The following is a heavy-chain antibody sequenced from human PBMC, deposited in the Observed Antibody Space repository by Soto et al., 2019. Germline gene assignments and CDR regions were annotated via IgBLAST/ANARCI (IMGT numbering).Heavy chain of an antibody. Sequence: QVQLQESGPGLVKPSQTLSLTCTVSGGSISSGGYYWSWIRQHPGKGLEWIGYIYYSGSTYYNPSLKSRVTISVDTSKNHFSLKLSSVTAADTAVYYCARWVGSENDNWFDPWGQGTLVTVSS. CDR3: ARWVGSENDNWFDP. J-gene: IGHJ5*02. CDR2: IYYSGST. V-gene: IGHV4-31*03. CDR1: GGSISSGGYY. D-gene: IGHD3-10*01.